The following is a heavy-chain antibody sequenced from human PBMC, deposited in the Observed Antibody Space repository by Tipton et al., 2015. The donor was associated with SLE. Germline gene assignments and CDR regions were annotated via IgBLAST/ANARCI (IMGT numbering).Heavy chain of an antibody. V-gene: IGHV4-38-2*01. CDR1: GYSISSGYY. CDR3: AGDGSGYYGFDI. D-gene: IGHD3-22*01. CDR2: IYHSGST. J-gene: IGHJ3*02. Sequence: TLSLTFAVSGYSISSGYYWGWIRQPPGKGLEWIGSIYHSGSTYYNPSLKSRVTISVDTSKNQFSLKLSSVTAADTAVYYCAGDGSGYYGFDIWGQGAMVTVSS.